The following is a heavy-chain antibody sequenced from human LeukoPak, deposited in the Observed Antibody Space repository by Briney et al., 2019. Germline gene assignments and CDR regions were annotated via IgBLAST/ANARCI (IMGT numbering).Heavy chain of an antibody. V-gene: IGHV3-11*01. D-gene: IGHD3-3*01. Sequence: GGSLRLSCAASGFTFSDYYMSWIRQAPGKGLEWVSYISSSGSTIYYADSVKGRFTISRDNAKNSLYLQMNSLRAEDTAVYYCARTARKLLRFPPMDVWGKRTTVTLSS. CDR1: GFTFSDYY. CDR2: ISSSGSTI. CDR3: ARTARKLLRFPPMDV. J-gene: IGHJ6*03.